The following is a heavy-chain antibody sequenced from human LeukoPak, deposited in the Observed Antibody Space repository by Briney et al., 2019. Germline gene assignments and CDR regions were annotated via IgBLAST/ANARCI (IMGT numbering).Heavy chain of an antibody. Sequence: ASVTVSCKASVYTFTPYYIHWVRQSPGQGLELMGWSNGDNGGTDYTQKFQGTVTMTRDTSISTAYRELSRLRSDDTAVYYCARECHSSGWYVPDYWGQGTLVTVSS. CDR3: ARECHSSGWYVPDY. V-gene: IGHV1-2*02. J-gene: IGHJ4*02. D-gene: IGHD6-19*01. CDR1: VYTFTPYY. CDR2: SNGDNGGT.